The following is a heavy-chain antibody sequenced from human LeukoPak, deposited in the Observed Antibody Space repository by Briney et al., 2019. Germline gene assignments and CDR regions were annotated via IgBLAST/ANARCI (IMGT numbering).Heavy chain of an antibody. J-gene: IGHJ4*02. Sequence: GGSLRLSCVASGFTFSDYYMSWIRQAPGKGLEWVSYISSSGSTIYYADSVKGRFTISRDNAKNSLYLQMNSLRAEDTAVYYCARAYSSSRPFFDYWGQGTLVTVSS. CDR3: ARAYSSSRPFFDY. V-gene: IGHV3-11*04. CDR1: GFTFSDYY. D-gene: IGHD6-13*01. CDR2: ISSSGSTI.